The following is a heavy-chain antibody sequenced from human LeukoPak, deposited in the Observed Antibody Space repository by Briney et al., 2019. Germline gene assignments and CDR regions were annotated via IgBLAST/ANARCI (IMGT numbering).Heavy chain of an antibody. CDR1: GGSISSYY. Sequence: PSETLSLTCTVSGGSISSYYWSWIRQPPGKGLEWIGYIYYGGSTNYNPSLKSRVTIPVDTSKNQFSLKLSSVTAADTAVYYCARRGRSSGFFDYWGQGTLVTVSS. V-gene: IGHV4-59*08. D-gene: IGHD3-22*01. CDR3: ARRGRSSGFFDY. CDR2: IYYGGST. J-gene: IGHJ4*02.